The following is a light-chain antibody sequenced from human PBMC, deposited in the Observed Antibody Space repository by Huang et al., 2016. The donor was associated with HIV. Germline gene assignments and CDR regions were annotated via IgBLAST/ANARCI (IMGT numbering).Light chain of an antibody. CDR3: LQLNTYPGT. Sequence: IQLTQSPSSLSASVGDRVTITCRASQDIISYLAWYQQKPGKAPKHLFYAASTLESGVPSRFSGSVSGTDFTLTINNLQPEDFATYYCLQLNTYPGTFGPGTNVDV. V-gene: IGKV1-9*01. CDR1: QDIISY. J-gene: IGKJ3*01. CDR2: AAS.